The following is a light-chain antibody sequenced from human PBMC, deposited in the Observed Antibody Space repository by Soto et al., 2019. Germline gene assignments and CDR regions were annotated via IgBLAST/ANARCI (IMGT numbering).Light chain of an antibody. CDR1: SSNIGAGYD. V-gene: IGLV1-40*01. CDR2: DDN. Sequence: QSVLTQPPSVSGAPGQGVTISCTGSSSNIGAGYDVHWYRQLPGAAPKVLIYDDNDRPSGVPDRFSASKSGTSASLAITGLQAEDEADYYCQSYDSSLSSSGVFGGGTKLTVL. J-gene: IGLJ3*02. CDR3: QSYDSSLSSSGV.